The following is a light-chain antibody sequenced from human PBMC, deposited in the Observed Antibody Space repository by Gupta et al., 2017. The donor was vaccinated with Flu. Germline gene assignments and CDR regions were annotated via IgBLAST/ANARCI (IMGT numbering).Light chain of an antibody. CDR3: QQYGSSPRT. CDR1: QSVSSSY. J-gene: IGKJ1*01. Sequence: EFVLTQSPGTLSLSPGERATPSCRASQSVSSSYLAWYQQKPGQAPRLLIYGASSRATGIPDRFSGSGSGTDFTLTISRLEPEDFAVYYCQQYGSSPRTFGQGTKVEIK. V-gene: IGKV3-20*01. CDR2: GAS.